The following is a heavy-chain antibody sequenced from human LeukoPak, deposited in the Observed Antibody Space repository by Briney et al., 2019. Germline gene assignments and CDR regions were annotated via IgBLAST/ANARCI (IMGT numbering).Heavy chain of an antibody. V-gene: IGHV3-9*01. CDR3: AKAGEGYDSSGYYYEFDY. J-gene: IGHJ4*02. Sequence: PGRSLRLSCAASGFTFDDYAMHWVRQAPGKGLEWVSGISWNSGSIGYADSVKGRFTISRDNAKNSLYLQMNSLRAEDTALYYCAKAGEGYDSSGYYYEFDYWGQGTLVTVSS. CDR2: ISWNSGSI. D-gene: IGHD3-22*01. CDR1: GFTFDDYA.